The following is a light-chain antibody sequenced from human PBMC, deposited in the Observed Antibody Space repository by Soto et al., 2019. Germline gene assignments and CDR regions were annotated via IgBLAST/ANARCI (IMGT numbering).Light chain of an antibody. CDR1: QSVGKRL. CDR2: GAL. V-gene: IGKV3-20*01. Sequence: EIVLTQSPGTLSMSPGGRVVLSCRASQSVGKRLVAWYQQKPGQDPRLLNYGALSRATGITDRFGGSGYGTDFTLTISRLEPEDFAVYYCLQYGDSLPWTFGQGTMVDIK. CDR3: LQYGDSLPWT. J-gene: IGKJ1*01.